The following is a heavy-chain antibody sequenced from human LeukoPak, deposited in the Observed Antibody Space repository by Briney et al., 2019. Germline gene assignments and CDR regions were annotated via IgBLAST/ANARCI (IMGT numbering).Heavy chain of an antibody. CDR1: GFTFSNSD. V-gene: IGHV3-21*04. CDR2: ITTTSSYI. J-gene: IGHJ1*01. D-gene: IGHD3-22*01. Sequence: KHWGSLRLSCATSGFTFSNSDMNWVRQAPGKGLEWVSSITTTSSYIYYADSVKGRFTISRDNSKNTLYLQMNSLRAEDTAVYYCAKSTYYYVNEYFQHWGQGTLVTVSS. CDR3: AKSTYYYVNEYFQH.